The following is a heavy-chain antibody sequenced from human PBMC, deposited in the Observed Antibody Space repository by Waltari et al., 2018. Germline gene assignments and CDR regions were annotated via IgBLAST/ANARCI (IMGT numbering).Heavy chain of an antibody. CDR2: IYSGGTT. V-gene: IGHV3-66*01. J-gene: IGHJ4*02. CDR3: STRHY. Sequence: EVQLVESGGDLVQPGGSLRLFCAASGFTVSNNYMSWVRQAPGKGLEWVSLIYSGGTTYYADSVKGRFTISRDKSNNTLYLQMNSLRAEDTSVYYCSTRHYWGQGTLVTVSS. CDR1: GFTVSNNY.